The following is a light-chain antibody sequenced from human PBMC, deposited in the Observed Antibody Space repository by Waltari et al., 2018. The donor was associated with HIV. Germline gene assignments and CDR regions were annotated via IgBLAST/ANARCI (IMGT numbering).Light chain of an antibody. CDR2: DAS. Sequence: EIVLTQSPDTLSLSPGERASPSCRASQNVDNYLAWYQHKPGQAPRLLIYDASTRAADISCNFRGSGSWTELTLTITSLRLEDFAVYYCQQRLVWPHTFGPGTKLQIK. CDR1: QNVDNY. J-gene: IGKJ2*01. CDR3: QQRLVWPHT. V-gene: IGKV3-11*01.